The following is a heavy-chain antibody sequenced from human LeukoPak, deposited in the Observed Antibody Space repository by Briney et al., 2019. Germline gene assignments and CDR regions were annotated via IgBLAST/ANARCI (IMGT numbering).Heavy chain of an antibody. D-gene: IGHD1-26*01. Sequence: GGSLRLSCTASGFTFGDYAMSWVRQAPGKGLEWVGFIRSKAYGGTTEYAASVKGRFTISRDDSKSIAYLQMNSLKTEDTAVYYCTRDREWGELLPPAFDYWGQGTLVTVSS. J-gene: IGHJ4*02. CDR2: IRSKAYGGTT. V-gene: IGHV3-49*04. CDR1: GFTFGDYA. CDR3: TRDREWGELLPPAFDY.